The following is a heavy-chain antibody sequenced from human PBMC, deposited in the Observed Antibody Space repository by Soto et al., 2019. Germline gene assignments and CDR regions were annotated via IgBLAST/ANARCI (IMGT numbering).Heavy chain of an antibody. Sequence: PGGSLRLSCAASGFTVSINYRSWVRQAPGKGLEWVSVIYSGGSTYYADSVKGRFTISRDNSKNTLYLQMNSLRAEDTAVYYCATYDSRGYYDRFHYWGQGTLVTVYS. CDR1: GFTVSINY. V-gene: IGHV3-53*01. D-gene: IGHD3-22*01. CDR3: ATYDSRGYYDRFHY. J-gene: IGHJ4*02. CDR2: IYSGGST.